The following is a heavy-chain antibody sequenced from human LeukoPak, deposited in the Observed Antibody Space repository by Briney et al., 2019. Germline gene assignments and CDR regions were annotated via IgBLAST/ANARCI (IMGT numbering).Heavy chain of an antibody. CDR3: AKDRGAYCGGDCYFGY. V-gene: IGHV3-30*18. J-gene: IGHJ4*02. Sequence: GGSLRLSCAASGFTFSSYVMHWVRQAPGKGLEWVAVISYDGSNKYYADSVKGRFTISRDNSKNTLYLQMNSLRAEDTAVYYCAKDRGAYCGGDCYFGYWGQGTLVTVSS. D-gene: IGHD2-21*02. CDR2: ISYDGSNK. CDR1: GFTFSSYV.